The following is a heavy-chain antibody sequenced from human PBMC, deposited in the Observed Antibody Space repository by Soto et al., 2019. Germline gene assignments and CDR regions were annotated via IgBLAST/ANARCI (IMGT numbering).Heavy chain of an antibody. CDR3: ARDLGGKGSLGWFDP. V-gene: IGHV4-30-4*01. Sequence: QVQLQESGPGLVKPSQTLSLTCTVSGGSISSGDYYWSWIRQPPGKGLEWIGYIYYSGNTYYNPSLKSRVTISVDTSKNQFSLKLSSVTAADTAVYYCARDLGGKGSLGWFDPWGQGTLVTVSS. D-gene: IGHD2-15*01. J-gene: IGHJ5*02. CDR2: IYYSGNT. CDR1: GGSISSGDYY.